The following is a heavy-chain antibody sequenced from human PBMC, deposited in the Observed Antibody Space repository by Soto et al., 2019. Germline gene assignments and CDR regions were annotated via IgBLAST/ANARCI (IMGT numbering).Heavy chain of an antibody. J-gene: IGHJ3*02. CDR1: GFTFSSYR. V-gene: IGHV3-48*01. D-gene: IGHD3-22*01. Sequence: GGSLRLSCAASGFTFSSYRMNWVRQAPGKGLEWVSYISRSSSIIYYADSVKGRFTISRDNAKNSLYLQLNSLRAEDTAVYYCARPVYYYDSGGYPYAFDIWGQGTMVTVSS. CDR3: ARPVYYYDSGGYPYAFDI. CDR2: ISRSSSII.